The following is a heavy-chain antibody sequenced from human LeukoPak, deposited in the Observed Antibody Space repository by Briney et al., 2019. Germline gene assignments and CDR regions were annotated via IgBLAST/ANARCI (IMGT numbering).Heavy chain of an antibody. V-gene: IGHV1-2*02. CDR3: ATRLGEFSSRDAFNI. CDR1: GYTFTGYY. D-gene: IGHD3-16*02. CDR2: INPNSGGT. Sequence: GASVKVSCKASGYTFTGYYMRWVRQAPGQGLEWMGWINPNSGGTNYAQKFQGRVTMTEATSTDTAYMELRSLTYEDTAVYYCATRLGEFSSRDAFNIWGQGTMVTVSS. J-gene: IGHJ3*02.